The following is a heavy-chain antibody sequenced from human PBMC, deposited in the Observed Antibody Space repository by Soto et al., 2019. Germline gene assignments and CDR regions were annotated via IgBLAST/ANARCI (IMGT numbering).Heavy chain of an antibody. Sequence: EVQLVESGGGLVQPGGSLRLSCADSGFTFSSYWMHWVRQAPGKGLVWVSRINSDGSSTNYADSVKGRFTISRDNAKNTLDLQMNSLRAEDTAVYYCAREGLNYDFWSGYYTWGAFDIWGQGTMVTVSS. V-gene: IGHV3-74*01. J-gene: IGHJ3*02. D-gene: IGHD3-3*01. CDR2: INSDGSST. CDR1: GFTFSSYW. CDR3: AREGLNYDFWSGYYTWGAFDI.